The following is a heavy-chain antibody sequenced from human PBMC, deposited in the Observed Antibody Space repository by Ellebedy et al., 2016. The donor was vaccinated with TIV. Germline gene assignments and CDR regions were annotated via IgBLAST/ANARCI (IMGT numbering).Heavy chain of an antibody. CDR3: GRDETGTTKRHYYYYYTMDV. Sequence: ASVKVSCKASGGTFSSYAISWVRQAPGQGLEWMGGIIPLFGTANYAQKFQGRVTITADKSTSTAYMELSSLRSEDTAVYYCGRDETGTTKRHYYYYYTMDVWGQGTTVTVSS. J-gene: IGHJ6*02. D-gene: IGHD1-7*01. CDR1: GGTFSSYA. CDR2: IIPLFGTA. V-gene: IGHV1-69*06.